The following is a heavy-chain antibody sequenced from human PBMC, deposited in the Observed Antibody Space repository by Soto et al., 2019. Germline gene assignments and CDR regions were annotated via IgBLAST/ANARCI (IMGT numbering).Heavy chain of an antibody. J-gene: IGHJ4*02. CDR1: GFTFSSYG. V-gene: IGHV3-33*01. CDR2: IWYDGSNK. D-gene: IGHD3-3*01. Sequence: QVQLVESGGGVVQPGRSLRLSCAASGFTFSSYGMHWVRQAPGKGLEWVAVIWYDGSNKYYADSVKGRFTISRDNSKNTWYLQMNSLRAGDTAVYYCARDSKENYDFWRGYLSDGGRVTLVTVFS. CDR3: ARDSKENYDFWRGYLSD.